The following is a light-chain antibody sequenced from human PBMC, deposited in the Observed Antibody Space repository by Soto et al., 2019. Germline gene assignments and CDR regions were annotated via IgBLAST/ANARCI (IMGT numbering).Light chain of an antibody. J-gene: IGLJ1*01. CDR2: EVN. CDR1: SSDVGGYNY. Sequence: QFALTQPPSESGSPGQSVTISCTGTSSDVGGYNYVSWYQQHPGKVPKLMVYEVNKRPSGVPDRFSGSKSGNTASLTVSGLQAEDEADYYCTSYAGGNNVFGTGTKLTVL. V-gene: IGLV2-8*01. CDR3: TSYAGGNNV.